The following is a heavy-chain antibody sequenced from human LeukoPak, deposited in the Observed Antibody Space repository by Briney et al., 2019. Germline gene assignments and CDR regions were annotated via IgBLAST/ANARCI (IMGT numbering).Heavy chain of an antibody. J-gene: IGHJ4*02. CDR2: IYKGRST. V-gene: IGHV4-31*03. D-gene: IGHD2-15*01. CDR1: GDSINMIVTY. CDR3: ARVVVPAAIVY. Sequence: SETLSLTCSVSGDSINMIVTYWSCIRHSPGSGPEWIGYIYKGRSTSYTPSLKNRVTISVDTSKKQFSLILESVTAADTAVYYCARVVVPAAIVYWGQGIPVTVSS.